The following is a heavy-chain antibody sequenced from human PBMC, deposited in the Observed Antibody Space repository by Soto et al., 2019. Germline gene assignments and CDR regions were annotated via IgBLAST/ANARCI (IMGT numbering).Heavy chain of an antibody. CDR3: ARGQGVYDFWNGSSPRHRYFDL. J-gene: IGHJ2*01. CDR1: GGSFSGYY. CDR2: INHSGST. D-gene: IGHD3-3*01. V-gene: IGHV4-34*01. Sequence: SETLSLTCAVYGGSFSGYYWSWIRQPPGKGLEWIGDINHSGSTNYNPSLKSRVTISVDTSKNQFSLRLSSVTATDTAVYYCARGQGVYDFWNGSSPRHRYFDLWDRGTLVTVS.